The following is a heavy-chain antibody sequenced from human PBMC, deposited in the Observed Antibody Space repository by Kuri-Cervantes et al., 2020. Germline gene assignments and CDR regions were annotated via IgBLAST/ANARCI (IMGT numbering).Heavy chain of an antibody. D-gene: IGHD3-16*01. CDR3: AKGAHFDY. V-gene: IGHV3-23*01. Sequence: GGSLRLSCAASGFTFSDYYMTWIRQAPGKGLEWVSAISGSGGSTYYADSVKGRFTVSRDNSKNNLFLQMNYLRVEDTAVYYCAKGAHFDYWGPGTLVTVSS. J-gene: IGHJ4*02. CDR1: GFTFSDYY. CDR2: ISGSGGST.